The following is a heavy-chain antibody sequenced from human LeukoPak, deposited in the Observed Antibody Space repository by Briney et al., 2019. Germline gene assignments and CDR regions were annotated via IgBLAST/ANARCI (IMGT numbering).Heavy chain of an antibody. CDR1: GFTFSSYA. CDR3: AKGWFVQYVTLVV. D-gene: IGHD3-10*01. Sequence: QPGGSLTLSCAASGFTFSSYAMSWLRQAPGKGLEWVSAISGSCGSTYYADCVKGRFTIYRDNPKHTVSLQMHSLRAEDTAVYYRAKGWFVQYVTLVVWGQETMVTVS. V-gene: IGHV3-23*01. CDR2: ISGSCGST. J-gene: IGHJ3*01.